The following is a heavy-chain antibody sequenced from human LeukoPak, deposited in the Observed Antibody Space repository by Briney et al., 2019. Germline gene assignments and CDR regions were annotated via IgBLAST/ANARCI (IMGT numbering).Heavy chain of an antibody. CDR2: ISSGGSYI. J-gene: IGHJ4*02. V-gene: IGHV3-21*01. CDR1: GFTVSSIY. D-gene: IGHD3-22*01. CDR3: ARTMLEVAATSDY. Sequence: GGSLRLSCAASGFTVSSIYMNWVRQAPGKGLEWVSSISSGGSYIYYADSLKGRFTISRDNAKNSLYLQMHSLRAEDTAVYYCARTMLEVAATSDYWGQGTLVTVSA.